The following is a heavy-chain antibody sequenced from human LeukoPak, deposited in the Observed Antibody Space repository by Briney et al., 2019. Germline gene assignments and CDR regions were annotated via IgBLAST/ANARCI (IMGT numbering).Heavy chain of an antibody. CDR2: IIPIFGTA. Sequence: VKVSCKASGGTFSSYAISWVRQAPGQGLEWMGGIIPIFGTANYAQKFQGRVTITADESTSTAYMELSSLRSEDTAVYYCARVRDSSGLSWFDPWGQGTLVTVSS. D-gene: IGHD3-22*01. V-gene: IGHV1-69*01. CDR1: GGTFSSYA. CDR3: ARVRDSSGLSWFDP. J-gene: IGHJ5*02.